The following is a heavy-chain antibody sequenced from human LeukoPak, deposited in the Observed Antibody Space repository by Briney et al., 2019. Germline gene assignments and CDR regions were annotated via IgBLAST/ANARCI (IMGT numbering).Heavy chain of an antibody. Sequence: GESLQISCKGDGCSFTSYWIGCVRQMPGKGLEWMGIIYPGYSATRYSPSFQGQVTISADKSISTAYLQWSSLKASDTAMYYCARAYSSSSPFDYWGQGTLVTVSS. CDR2: IYPGYSAT. J-gene: IGHJ4*02. V-gene: IGHV5-51*01. D-gene: IGHD6-6*01. CDR3: ARAYSSSSPFDY. CDR1: GCSFTSYW.